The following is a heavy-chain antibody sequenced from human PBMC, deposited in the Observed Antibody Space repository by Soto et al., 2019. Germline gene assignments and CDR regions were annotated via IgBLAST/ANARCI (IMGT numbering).Heavy chain of an antibody. Sequence: TSETMSLTCTVSGGSISSYYLSWIRQPPGKGLEWIGYIYYSGSTNYNPSLKSRVTISVDTSKNQFSLKLSSVTAADTAVYYCARSRSGDYYGSGSYYDYYYYYMDVWGKGTTVTVSS. J-gene: IGHJ6*03. CDR2: IYYSGST. CDR3: ARSRSGDYYGSGSYYDYYYYYMDV. CDR1: GGSISSYY. V-gene: IGHV4-59*08. D-gene: IGHD3-10*01.